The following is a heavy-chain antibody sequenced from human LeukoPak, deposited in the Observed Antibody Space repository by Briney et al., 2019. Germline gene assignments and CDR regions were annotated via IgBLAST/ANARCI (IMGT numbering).Heavy chain of an antibody. CDR2: IWYDGSNK. CDR3: AREEHGPYYYGMDV. Sequence: PGRSLRLSCAASGFTFSSYGMHWVRQAPGKGLERVAVIWYDGSNKYYADSVKGRFTISRDNSKNTLYLQMNSLRAEDTAVYYCAREEHGPYYYGMDVWGQGTTVTVSS. CDR1: GFTFSSYG. V-gene: IGHV3-33*01. J-gene: IGHJ6*02. D-gene: IGHD1/OR15-1a*01.